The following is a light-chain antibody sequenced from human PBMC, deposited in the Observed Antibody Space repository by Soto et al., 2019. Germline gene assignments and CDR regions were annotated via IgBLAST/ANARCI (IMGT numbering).Light chain of an antibody. J-gene: IGKJ1*01. CDR1: QSVSNNY. V-gene: IGKV3-20*01. Sequence: IGLTHSPGTLSLSPWERATLSPRASQSVSNNYLAWYQQKPGQAPRLLIYGASNRATGIPDRFSGSGSGTDFTLTISRLEHEDFAVYYCQQYGSSGTFGQGTKVDTK. CDR3: QQYGSSGT. CDR2: GAS.